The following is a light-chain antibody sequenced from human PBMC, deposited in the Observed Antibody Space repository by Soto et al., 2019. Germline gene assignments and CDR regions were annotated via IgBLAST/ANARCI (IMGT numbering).Light chain of an antibody. J-gene: IGKJ2*01. Sequence: EIVLTQSPGTLSLSPGERATLSCRASQSVSDNYLAWYQQKPGRAPRLLIYGASTRATGFPDRFSGSGSETDFTLTISRLEPEYSAVYYCQQYGSSPPYTFGQGTKLEI. CDR3: QQYGSSPPYT. V-gene: IGKV3-20*01. CDR2: GAS. CDR1: QSVSDNY.